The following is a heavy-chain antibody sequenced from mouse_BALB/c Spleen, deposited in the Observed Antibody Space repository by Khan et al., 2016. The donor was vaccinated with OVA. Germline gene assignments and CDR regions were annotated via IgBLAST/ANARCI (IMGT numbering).Heavy chain of an antibody. CDR3: AKRGYDYGRGALFAY. Sequence: QVQLKQSGPGLVQPSQSLSITCTVSGFSLTNYSVHWVRQSPGKGLEWLGVIWSAGSTDYNAAFISRLTIRKDTSRSQVFFKMNSLPPNDTAIYYWAKRGYDYGRGALFAYWGQGTLVTGSA. J-gene: IGHJ3*01. CDR2: IWSAGST. CDR1: GFSLTNYS. V-gene: IGHV2-2*02. D-gene: IGHD2-4*01.